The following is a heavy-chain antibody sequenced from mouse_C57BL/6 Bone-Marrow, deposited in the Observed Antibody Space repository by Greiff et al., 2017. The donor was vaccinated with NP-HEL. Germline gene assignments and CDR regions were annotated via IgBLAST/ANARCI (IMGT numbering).Heavy chain of an antibody. D-gene: IGHD2-4*01. J-gene: IGHJ2*01. Sequence: GGGLVQPKGSWKLSCAASGFSFNTYAMNWVRQAPGKGLEWVARIRSKSNNYATYYADSVKDRFTISRDDSESMLYLQMNNLKTEDTAMYYCVRGGSYYDYVDDWGQGTTLTVSS. CDR1: GFSFNTYA. CDR3: VRGGSYYDYVDD. CDR2: IRSKSNNYAT. V-gene: IGHV10-1*01.